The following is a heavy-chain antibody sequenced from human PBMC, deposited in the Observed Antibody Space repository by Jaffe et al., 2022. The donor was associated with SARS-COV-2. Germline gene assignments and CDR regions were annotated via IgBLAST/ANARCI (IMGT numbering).Heavy chain of an antibody. Sequence: QVQLQQWGAGLLKPSETLSLTCAVYGGSFSGYYWSWIRQPPGKGLEWIGEINHSGSTNYNPSLKSRVTISVDTSKNQFSLKLSSVTAADTAVYYCARARGLPPYYYYYMDVWGKGTTVTVSS. CDR3: ARARGLPPYYYYYMDV. J-gene: IGHJ6*03. CDR2: INHSGST. V-gene: IGHV4-34*01. CDR1: GGSFSGYY. D-gene: IGHD2-2*01.